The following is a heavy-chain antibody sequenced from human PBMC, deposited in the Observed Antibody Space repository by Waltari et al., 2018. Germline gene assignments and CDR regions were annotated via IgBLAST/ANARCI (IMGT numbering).Heavy chain of an antibody. V-gene: IGHV3-74*01. Sequence: EVQLVESGGGLVQPGGSLRLSCAASEFTFSGYWMHWVRQAPGKGLGWVSRINRDESSTSYADRVKGRFTIARDNAKNTLYLQMNSLRAEDTAVYYCASQNGGNSWWLDPWGQGTLVTVSS. CDR3: ASQNGGNSWWLDP. CDR2: INRDESST. CDR1: EFTFSGYW. J-gene: IGHJ5*02. D-gene: IGHD2-21*02.